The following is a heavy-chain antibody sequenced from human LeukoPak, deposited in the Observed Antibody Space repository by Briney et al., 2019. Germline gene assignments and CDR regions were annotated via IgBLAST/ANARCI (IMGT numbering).Heavy chain of an antibody. CDR2: IIPIFGTA. J-gene: IGHJ3*02. V-gene: IGHV1-69*13. D-gene: IGHD2-21*01. Sequence: SVKVSCKASGGTFSSYAISWVRQAPGQGLEWMGGIIPIFGTANYAQKFQGRVTITADESTSTAYMELSSLRSEDTAVYYYARDGPRIPDAFDIWGQGTMVTVSS. CDR1: GGTFSSYA. CDR3: ARDGPRIPDAFDI.